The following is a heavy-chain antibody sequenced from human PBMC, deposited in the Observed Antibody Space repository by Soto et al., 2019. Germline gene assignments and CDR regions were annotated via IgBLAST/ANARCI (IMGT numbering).Heavy chain of an antibody. V-gene: IGHV1-18*01. CDR3: AGDWKGAEGFDP. D-gene: IGHD1-1*01. CDR2: IGADNGDT. Sequence: QVQLVQSGAEVKKPGASVKVSCKASGYTFSTYGFSWVRQAPGQGLEWMGWIGADNGDTNYAQNFQGRVTMTTDTSTPTSYMELRSLTSDDTAVYFCAGDWKGAEGFDPGGQGTLVTVSS. CDR1: GYTFSTYG. J-gene: IGHJ5*02.